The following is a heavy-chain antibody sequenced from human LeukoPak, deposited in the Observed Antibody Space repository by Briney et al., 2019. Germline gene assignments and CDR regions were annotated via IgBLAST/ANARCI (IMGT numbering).Heavy chain of an antibody. J-gene: IGHJ1*01. D-gene: IGHD6-6*01. CDR1: GFTFSSYA. CDR2: ISSNGGST. V-gene: IGHV3-64*01. CDR3: ARSPGEGSSSEYFQH. Sequence: GGSLRLSCAASGFTFSSYAMHWVRQAPGKGLEYVSAISSNGGSTYYANSVKGRFTISRDNSKNTLYLQMGSLRAEDMAVYYCARSPGEGSSSEYFQHWGQGTLVTVSS.